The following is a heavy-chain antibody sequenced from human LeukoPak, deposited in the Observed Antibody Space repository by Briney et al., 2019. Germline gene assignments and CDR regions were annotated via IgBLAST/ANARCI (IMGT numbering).Heavy chain of an antibody. J-gene: IGHJ6*03. CDR1: GFTFSSYA. CDR2: ISGSGGST. V-gene: IGHV3-23*01. D-gene: IGHD3-22*01. Sequence: PGGSLRPSCAASGFTFSSYAMSWVRQAPGKGLEWVSAISGSGGSTYYADSVKGRFTISRDNSKNTLYLQMNSLRAEDTAVYYCAKSPTNYYDSAYYYYKDVWGKGTTVTASS. CDR3: AKSPTNYYDSAYYYYKDV.